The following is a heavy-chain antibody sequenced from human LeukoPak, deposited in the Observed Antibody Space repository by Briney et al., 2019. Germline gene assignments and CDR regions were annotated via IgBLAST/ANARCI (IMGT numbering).Heavy chain of an antibody. CDR2: INTNSGDT. V-gene: IGHV1-2*06. J-gene: IGHJ4*02. D-gene: IGHD2-21*02. CDR1: GYTFSVYY. CDR3: ASGTYGDYSFDF. Sequence: GASVKVSCKASGYTFSVYYLHWVRQAPGQGLEWMGRINTNSGDTNYAQKFQGRVTMTTDTSVYMELSGLRSDDTAVYYCASGTYGDYSFDFWGQGVLVTVSS.